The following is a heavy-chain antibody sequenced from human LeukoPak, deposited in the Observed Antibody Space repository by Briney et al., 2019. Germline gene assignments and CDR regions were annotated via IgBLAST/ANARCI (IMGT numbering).Heavy chain of an antibody. V-gene: IGHV4-59*01. CDR3: ARSVTVAGYNDAFDI. Sequence: PSETLSLTCTVSGGSISSYYWSWIRQPPGKGLEWIGYIYYSGSTNYNPSLKSRVTISVDTSKNQFSLKLSSVTAADMAVYYCARSVTVAGYNDAFDIWGQGTMVTVSS. CDR2: IYYSGST. J-gene: IGHJ3*02. D-gene: IGHD6-19*01. CDR1: GGSISSYY.